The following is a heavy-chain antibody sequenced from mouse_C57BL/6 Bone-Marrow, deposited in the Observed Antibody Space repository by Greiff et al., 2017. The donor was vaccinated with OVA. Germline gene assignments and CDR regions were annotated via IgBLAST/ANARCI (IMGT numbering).Heavy chain of an antibody. D-gene: IGHD2-1*01. CDR3: AKGWYWRYGDV. Sequence: QVQLQQSGAELVRPGTSVKMSCKASGYTFTNYWIGWAKQRPGHGLEWIGDIYPGGGYTNYNEKFKGKATLTADKSSSTAYMQFSSLTSEESAMYYCAKGWYWRYGDVWGTGTTVTVSS. CDR1: GYTFTNYW. J-gene: IGHJ1*03. CDR2: IYPGGGYT. V-gene: IGHV1-63*01.